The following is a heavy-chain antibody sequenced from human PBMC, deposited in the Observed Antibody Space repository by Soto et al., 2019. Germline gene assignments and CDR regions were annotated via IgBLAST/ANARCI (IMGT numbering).Heavy chain of an antibody. Sequence: QVQLVESGGGVVQPGRSLRLSCAASGFTFSSYGMHWVRQAPGKGLEWVAVIWYDGSNKYYADSVKGRFTISRDNSKNTLYLQMNSLRAEDTAVYYCARDPSYYDSSGYYYGENWFDPWGQGTLVTVSS. D-gene: IGHD3-22*01. CDR2: IWYDGSNK. J-gene: IGHJ5*02. CDR3: ARDPSYYDSSGYYYGENWFDP. V-gene: IGHV3-33*01. CDR1: GFTFSSYG.